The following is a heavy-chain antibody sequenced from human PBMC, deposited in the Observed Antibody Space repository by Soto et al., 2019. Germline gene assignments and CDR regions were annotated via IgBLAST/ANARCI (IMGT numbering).Heavy chain of an antibody. J-gene: IGHJ4*02. D-gene: IGHD1-1*01. V-gene: IGHV1-18*01. CDR2: ISAHNGNT. CDR1: GYGFTTYG. CDR3: ARGRYGDY. Sequence: QVHLVQSGAEVKKPGDSMNVSGKGSGYGFTTYGITWVRQAPGQGLEWMAWISAHNGNTNYAQKLQGRVTVTRDTSTSTAYMELRSLRSDDTAVYYCARGRYGDYWGQGALVTVSS.